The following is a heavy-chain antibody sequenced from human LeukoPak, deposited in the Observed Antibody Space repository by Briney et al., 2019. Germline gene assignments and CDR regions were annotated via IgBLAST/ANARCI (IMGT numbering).Heavy chain of an antibody. CDR3: ARGDYYDSSGYYY. V-gene: IGHV1-2*02. Sequence: GASVKVSCKASGYTFTGYYMHWVRQAPGQGLEWMGWINPNSGGTNYAQKFQGRVTMTGDTSISTAYMELSRLRSDDTAVYYCARGDYYDSSGYYYWGQGTLVTVSS. J-gene: IGHJ4*02. CDR2: INPNSGGT. D-gene: IGHD3-22*01. CDR1: GYTFTGYY.